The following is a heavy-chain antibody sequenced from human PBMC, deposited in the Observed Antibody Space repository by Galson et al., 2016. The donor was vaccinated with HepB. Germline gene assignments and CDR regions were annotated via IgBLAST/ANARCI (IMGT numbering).Heavy chain of an antibody. J-gene: IGHJ3*01. V-gene: IGHV1-69*10. CDR2: IIPLSGIP. CDR1: GDSFSFYA. D-gene: IGHD4-17*01. Sequence: SVKVSCKASGDSFSFYAISWVRQAPGQGLEWMGGIIPLSGIPNYAQKFKGRVTITADKSTSTAYMVMSSLRSEDTAVYYCARDGGEDHGDSQGAFDVWGQGTMVTVSS. CDR3: ARDGGEDHGDSQGAFDV.